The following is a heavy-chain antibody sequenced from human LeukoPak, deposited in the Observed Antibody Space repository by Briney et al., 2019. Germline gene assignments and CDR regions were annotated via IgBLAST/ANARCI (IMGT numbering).Heavy chain of an antibody. CDR2: INPSGGST. CDR3: AREEGNGGSYED. D-gene: IGHD1-26*01. J-gene: IGHJ4*02. CDR1: GYTFTSYY. V-gene: IGHV1-46*01. Sequence: RASVKVSCKASGYTFTSYYMHWVRQAPGQGLEWMGIINPSGGSTSYAQKFQGRVTMTRDMSTSTVYMELSSLRSEDTAVYYCAREEGNGGSYEDWGQGTLVTVSS.